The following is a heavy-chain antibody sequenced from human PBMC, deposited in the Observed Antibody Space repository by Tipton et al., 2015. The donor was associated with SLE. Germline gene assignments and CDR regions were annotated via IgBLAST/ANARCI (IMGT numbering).Heavy chain of an antibody. CDR3: ARDLVGSSGDAFDI. D-gene: IGHD3-22*01. CDR1: GGSISSGGYY. J-gene: IGHJ3*02. CDR2: IYYSGST. Sequence: LRLSCTVSGGSISSGGYYWSWIRQHPGKGLEWIGYIYYSGSTYYNPSLKSRVTISVDTSKNQFSLKLSSVSAADTAVYYCARDLVGSSGDAFDIWGQGTMVTVSS. V-gene: IGHV4-31*02.